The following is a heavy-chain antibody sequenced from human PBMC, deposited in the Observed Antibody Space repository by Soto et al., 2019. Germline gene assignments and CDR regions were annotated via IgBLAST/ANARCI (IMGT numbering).Heavy chain of an antibody. CDR2: IIPIFGTA. CDR1: GGTFSSYA. V-gene: IGHV1-69*01. J-gene: IGHJ6*02. Sequence: QVQLVQSGAEVKKPGSSVKVSCKASGGTFSSYATSWVRQAPGQGLEWMGGIIPIFGTANYAQKFQGRVTITADESTSTAYMELSSLRSEDTAVYYCARGQEYSSSWTPTSYYYGMDVWGQGTTVTVSS. CDR3: ARGQEYSSSWTPTSYYYGMDV. D-gene: IGHD6-13*01.